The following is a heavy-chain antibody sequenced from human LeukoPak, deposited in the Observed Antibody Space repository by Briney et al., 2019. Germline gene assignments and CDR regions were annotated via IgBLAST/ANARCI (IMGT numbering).Heavy chain of an antibody. Sequence: GGSLRLSCAASGFTFSSYEMNWVRQAPGKGLEWVSYISSSGSTIYYADSVKGRFTISRDNAKNSLYLQMNSLRAEDTAVYYCGRNWLVPLDYWGQGTLVTVSS. D-gene: IGHD6-19*01. V-gene: IGHV3-48*03. CDR2: ISSSGSTI. CDR3: GRNWLVPLDY. CDR1: GFTFSSYE. J-gene: IGHJ4*02.